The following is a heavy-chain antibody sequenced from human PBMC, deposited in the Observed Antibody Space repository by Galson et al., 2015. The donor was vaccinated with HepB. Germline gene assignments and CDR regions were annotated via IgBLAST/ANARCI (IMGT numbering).Heavy chain of an antibody. D-gene: IGHD5-18*01. CDR3: AKDSGYSYGYGFDY. V-gene: IGHV3-23*01. CDR1: GFTFSSYA. CDR2: ISGSGGST. Sequence: SLRLSCAASGFTFSSYAMSWVRQAPGKGLEWVSAISGSGGSTYYADSVKGRSTISRDNSKNTLYLQMNSLRAEDTAVYYCAKDSGYSYGYGFDYWGQGTLVTVSS. J-gene: IGHJ4*02.